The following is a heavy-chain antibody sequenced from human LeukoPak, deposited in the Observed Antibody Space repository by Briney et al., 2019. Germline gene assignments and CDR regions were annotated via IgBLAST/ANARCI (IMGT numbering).Heavy chain of an antibody. D-gene: IGHD1-26*01. CDR2: IYSGGST. CDR3: ARERWGYSGSYLDC. Sequence: GGSLRLSCAASGFTVSSNYMSWVRQAPGKGPEWVSVIYSGGSTYYADSVKGRFTISRHNSKNTLYLQMNSLRAEDTAVYYCARERWGYSGSYLDCWGQGTLVTVSS. V-gene: IGHV3-53*04. J-gene: IGHJ4*02. CDR1: GFTVSSNY.